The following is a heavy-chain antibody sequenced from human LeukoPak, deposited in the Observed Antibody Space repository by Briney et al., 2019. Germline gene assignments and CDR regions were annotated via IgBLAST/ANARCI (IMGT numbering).Heavy chain of an antibody. D-gene: IGHD7-27*01. J-gene: IGHJ4*02. CDR1: GYTFTSNY. CDR3: VRTPPNWGFDY. Sequence: GASVKVSCKASGYTFTSNYVHWVRQAPGQGLEWMGIINPSGGSTSYAQKFQGRVTMTRDTSTSTVYMELSSLRSEDTAVYYCVRTPPNWGFDYWGQGTLVTVSS. CDR2: INPSGGST. V-gene: IGHV1-46*01.